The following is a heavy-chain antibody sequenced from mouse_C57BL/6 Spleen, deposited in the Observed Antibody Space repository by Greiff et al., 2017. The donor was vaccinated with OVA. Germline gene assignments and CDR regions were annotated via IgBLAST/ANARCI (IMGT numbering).Heavy chain of an antibody. CDR2: IHPNSGST. Sequence: QVQLQQPGAELVKPGASVKLSCKASGYTFTSYWMHWVKQRPGQGLEWIGMIHPNSGSTNYNEKIKSKATLTVDKSSSTVYMLLSSLTSDDSAVYYGARSGSSPYYAMDYWGQGTSVTVSS. CDR1: GYTFTSYW. D-gene: IGHD1-1*01. V-gene: IGHV1-64*01. J-gene: IGHJ4*01. CDR3: ARSGSSPYYAMDY.